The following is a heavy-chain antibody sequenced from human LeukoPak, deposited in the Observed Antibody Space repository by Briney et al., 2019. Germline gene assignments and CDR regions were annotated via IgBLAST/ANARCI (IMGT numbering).Heavy chain of an antibody. V-gene: IGHV3-23*01. D-gene: IGHD3-3*01. CDR2: ISGSGGST. CDR1: GFTFSSYA. Sequence: GGSLRLSCAASGFTFSSYAMSWVRQAPGKGLEWVSAISGSGGSTYYADSVKGRFIISRDNPKNTLYLQMNSLSAEDTAVYYCAKALFTVKTIFGVVFDYWGKGTLVTVSS. J-gene: IGHJ4*02. CDR3: AKALFTVKTIFGVVFDY.